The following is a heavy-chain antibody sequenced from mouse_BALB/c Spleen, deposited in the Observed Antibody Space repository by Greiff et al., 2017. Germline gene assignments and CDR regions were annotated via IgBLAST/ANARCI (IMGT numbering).Heavy chain of an antibody. J-gene: IGHJ4*01. CDR1: GYTFTSYV. CDR3: ASLYDYERYAMDY. D-gene: IGHD2-4*01. Sequence: VQLKESGPELVKPGASVKMSCKASGYTFTSYVMHWVKQKPGQGLEWIGYINPYNDGTKYNEKFKGKATLTSDKSSSTAYMELSSLTSEDSAVYYCASLYDYERYAMDYWGQGTSVTVSS. CDR2: INPYNDGT. V-gene: IGHV1-14*01.